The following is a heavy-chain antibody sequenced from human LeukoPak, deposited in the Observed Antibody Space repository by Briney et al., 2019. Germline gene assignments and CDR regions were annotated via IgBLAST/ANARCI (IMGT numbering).Heavy chain of an antibody. CDR3: ARVYYGGWLSENPVYYFDY. Sequence: SETLSLTCTVSGGSISSDAYYWGWIRQPPGKGLEWIGTIYYTGSTYYNPSLKSRVTISLDTSKNQFSLKLSSVTAADTAVYYCARVYYGGWLSENPVYYFDYWGQGTLVTVSS. V-gene: IGHV4-39*07. D-gene: IGHD2-21*01. CDR1: GGSISSDAYY. CDR2: IYYTGST. J-gene: IGHJ4*02.